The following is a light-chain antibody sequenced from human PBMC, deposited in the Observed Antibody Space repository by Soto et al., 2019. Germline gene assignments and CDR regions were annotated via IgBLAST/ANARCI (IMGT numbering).Light chain of an antibody. CDR1: QSVSSY. CDR3: QQQSGWPRA. CDR2: GAS. Sequence: ETVMAQASGPQSESPARRGILYCXASQSVSSYLAWYQQKPGQAPRLLIYGASTRATGIPARFSGSGSGTAFTLTISSLQSEDFAIYYCQQQSGWPRAFGQGTKVDIK. J-gene: IGKJ1*01. V-gene: IGKV3-15*01.